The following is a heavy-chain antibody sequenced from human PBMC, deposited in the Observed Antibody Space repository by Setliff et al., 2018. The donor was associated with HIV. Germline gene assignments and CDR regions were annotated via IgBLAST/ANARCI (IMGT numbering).Heavy chain of an antibody. V-gene: IGHV4-39*07. Sequence: PSETLSLTCTVSGASIGSSTYYWGWIRQPPGKGLEWIGSVYHSGTTYYNPSLKSRVTISVDMSNNQFSLKVTSVTAADTAVYYCMRGRSITIFGVAYFDFWGQGTQVTVSS. CDR2: VYHSGTT. J-gene: IGHJ4*02. CDR3: MRGRSITIFGVAYFDF. CDR1: GASIGSSTYY. D-gene: IGHD3-3*01.